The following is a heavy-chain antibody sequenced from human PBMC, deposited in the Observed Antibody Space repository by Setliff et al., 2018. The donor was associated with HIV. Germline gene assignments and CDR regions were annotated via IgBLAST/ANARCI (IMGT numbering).Heavy chain of an antibody. Sequence: GGSLRLSCAPSGFTFGSYAMSWVRQAPGKGLEWVSSISSSSSYIYYADSVKGRFTISRDNAKNSLYLQMNSLRAEDTAVYYCARGTVGATFLHNDYWGQGTLVTVSS. V-gene: IGHV3-21*01. CDR1: GFTFGSYA. CDR3: ARGTVGATFLHNDY. CDR2: ISSSSSYI. J-gene: IGHJ4*02. D-gene: IGHD1-26*01.